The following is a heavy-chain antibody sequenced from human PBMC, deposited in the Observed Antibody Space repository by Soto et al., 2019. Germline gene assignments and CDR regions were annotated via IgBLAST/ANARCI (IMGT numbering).Heavy chain of an antibody. D-gene: IGHD4-17*01. CDR1: GFTFSSYW. V-gene: IGHV3-74*01. CDR3: AREPRAYAGYYYMDV. Sequence: GVLRLSCAASGFTFSSYWMHWVRQAPGKGLVWVSRINSDGSSTSYADSVKGRFTISRDNAKNTLYLQMNSLRAEDTAVYYCAREPRAYAGYYYMDVWGKGTTVTVSS. CDR2: INSDGSST. J-gene: IGHJ6*03.